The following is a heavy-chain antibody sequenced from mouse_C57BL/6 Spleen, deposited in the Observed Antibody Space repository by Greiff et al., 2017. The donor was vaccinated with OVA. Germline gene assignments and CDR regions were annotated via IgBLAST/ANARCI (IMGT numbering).Heavy chain of an antibody. Sequence: VQLQQPGAELVKPGASVKLSCKASGYTFTSYWMHWVKQRPGQGLEWIGMIHPNSGSTNYNEKFKSKATLTVDKSSSTAYMQLSSLTSEDSAVYYCARGGDGYYEAWFAYWGQGTLVTVSA. V-gene: IGHV1-64*01. D-gene: IGHD2-3*01. CDR2: IHPNSGST. CDR3: ARGGDGYYEAWFAY. J-gene: IGHJ3*01. CDR1: GYTFTSYW.